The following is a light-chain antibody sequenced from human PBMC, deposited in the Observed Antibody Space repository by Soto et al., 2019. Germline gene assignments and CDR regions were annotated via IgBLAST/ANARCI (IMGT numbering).Light chain of an antibody. CDR3: QQSHSIPYT. J-gene: IGKJ2*01. Sequence: DIQMTQSPSSLSASVGDRVTITCRASQTISSYLNWYQQKPGKAPKLLIYAASSFQSGVQSRFSGSGSGTEFTLPISCLQPEDFATYYCQQSHSIPYTFGQRTKLEIK. CDR1: QTISSY. V-gene: IGKV1-39*01. CDR2: AAS.